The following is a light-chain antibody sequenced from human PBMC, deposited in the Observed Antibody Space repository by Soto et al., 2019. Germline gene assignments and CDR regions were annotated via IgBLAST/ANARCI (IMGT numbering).Light chain of an antibody. CDR3: QQSYSSVT. CDR2: AAS. V-gene: IGKV1-39*01. Sequence: DIQMTQSPSSLSASVVDRFTITFRASQSIRTSLNWYQQKAGKAPELLIYAASNLQSGVPSRFSGSGSGTDFSLIISTLQPEDFATYYCQQSYSSVTFGQGTRLEIK. CDR1: QSIRTS. J-gene: IGKJ5*01.